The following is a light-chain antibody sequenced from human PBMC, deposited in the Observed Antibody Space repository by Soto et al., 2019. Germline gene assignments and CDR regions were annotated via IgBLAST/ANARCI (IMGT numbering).Light chain of an antibody. V-gene: IGKV1-12*01. CDR1: QGISSS. Sequence: DIQMTQSPPSVSASVGDRVSITCRASQGISSSLAWYQQKPGKAPKLLIYGASTLQSGVPSRFSGSGSGTDFTLTISSLQPEDFATYYCPQANIFPFTFGPGTKVDI. J-gene: IGKJ3*01. CDR2: GAS. CDR3: PQANIFPFT.